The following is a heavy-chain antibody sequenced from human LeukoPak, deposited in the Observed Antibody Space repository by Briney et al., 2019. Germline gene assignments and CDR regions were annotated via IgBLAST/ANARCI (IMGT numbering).Heavy chain of an antibody. V-gene: IGHV3-33*05. Sequence: PGGSLRLSCAASGFTFSSYGMHWVRQAPGKGPEWVAIISYDESNKDYADSVKGRFTISRDNSKNTLYLQMNSLRAEDTAVFYCARDGTYTDYDPDFDIWGQGTLVTVSS. CDR2: ISYDESNK. D-gene: IGHD5-12*01. J-gene: IGHJ4*02. CDR1: GFTFSSYG. CDR3: ARDGTYTDYDPDFDI.